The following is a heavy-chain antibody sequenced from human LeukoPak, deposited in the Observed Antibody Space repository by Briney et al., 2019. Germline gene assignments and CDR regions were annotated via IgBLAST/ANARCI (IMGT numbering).Heavy chain of an antibody. V-gene: IGHV3-43*02. Sequence: PGGSLRLSCAAPGFMFHDYAIHWVRQAPGKGLEWVSPISGDGGSTFYADSVKGRFTISRDNSKNSLYLQMNSLRSDDTALYYCARESESSGWYDYWGQGTLVTVSS. CDR2: ISGDGGST. J-gene: IGHJ4*02. CDR1: GFMFHDYA. D-gene: IGHD6-19*01. CDR3: ARESESSGWYDY.